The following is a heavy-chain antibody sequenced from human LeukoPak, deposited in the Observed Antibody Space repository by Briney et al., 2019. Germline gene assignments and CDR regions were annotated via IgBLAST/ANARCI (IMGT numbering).Heavy chain of an antibody. J-gene: IGHJ4*02. CDR1: GFTFDDYA. V-gene: IGHV3-9*01. CDR3: AKAGYCTNGVCFDFDY. Sequence: GRSLRLSCAASGFTFDDYAMHWVRQAPGKGLEWVSGISWNSGSIVYADSVKGRFTISRDNAKNSLYLQMNSLRAEDTALYYCAKAGYCTNGVCFDFDYWGQGTLVTVSS. CDR2: ISWNSGSI. D-gene: IGHD2-8*01.